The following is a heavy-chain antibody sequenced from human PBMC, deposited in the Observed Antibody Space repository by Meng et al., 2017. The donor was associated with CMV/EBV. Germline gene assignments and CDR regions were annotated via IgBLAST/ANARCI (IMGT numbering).Heavy chain of an antibody. Sequence: SETLSLTCTVSGGSTSSYYWSWIRQPPGKGLEWIGYIYYSGSTNYNPSLKSRVTISVDTSKNQFSLKLSSVTAADTAVYYCARVVGDVVVPAATQYYFDYWGQGTLVTVSS. CDR2: IYYSGST. CDR1: GGSTSSYY. J-gene: IGHJ4*02. CDR3: ARVVGDVVVPAATQYYFDY. D-gene: IGHD2-2*01. V-gene: IGHV4-59*01.